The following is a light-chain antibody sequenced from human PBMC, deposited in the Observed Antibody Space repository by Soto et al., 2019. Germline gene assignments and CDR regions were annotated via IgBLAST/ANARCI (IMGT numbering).Light chain of an antibody. V-gene: IGKV1-5*01. CDR1: SSSKW. Sequence: DIQMTQSPSTLAASVGDTVTMTCRSSSKWLAWYQKKPGKAPKLLIYDVSILERGVPPRLSGSTSVAESTLTITGLQPDDLGTYYCQHTPDFTFGQGTKVEIK. CDR3: QHTPDFT. CDR2: DVS. J-gene: IGKJ2*01.